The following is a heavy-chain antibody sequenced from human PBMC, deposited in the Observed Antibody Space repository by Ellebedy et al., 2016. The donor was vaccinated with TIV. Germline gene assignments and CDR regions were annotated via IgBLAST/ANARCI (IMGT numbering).Heavy chain of an antibody. CDR1: GFTFNSYA. CDR2: ISHTGSRT. V-gene: IGHV3-23*01. J-gene: IGHJ3*02. CDR3: ARQRTDSSGGAFDI. Sequence: GESLKISCAASGFTFNSYAMSWVRQAPGKGLEWVSTISHTGSRTYYANSVEGRFIISRDNSKRTLYLQMNSLRAEDTAVYYCARQRTDSSGGAFDIWGQGTMVTVAS. D-gene: IGHD3-22*01.